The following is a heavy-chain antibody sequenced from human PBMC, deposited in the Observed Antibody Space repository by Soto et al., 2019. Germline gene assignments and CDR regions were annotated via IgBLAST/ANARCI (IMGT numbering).Heavy chain of an antibody. CDR2: FYPGDSTS. J-gene: IGHJ3*02. CDR3: ARIIGYCRNNDCSWTFDI. V-gene: IGHV5-51*01. D-gene: IGHD2-15*01. Sequence: GESLKISCKTSGYSFISYWDAWVRQLPGKGLEWMGTFYPGDSTSTYSPSFQGQVTISVDKSISTAYLQLSSLKASDTAMYYCARIIGYCRNNDCSWTFDIWGQGTMVTVSS. CDR1: GYSFISYW.